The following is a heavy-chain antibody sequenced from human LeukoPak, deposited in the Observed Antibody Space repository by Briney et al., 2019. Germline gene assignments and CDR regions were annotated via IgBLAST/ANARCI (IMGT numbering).Heavy chain of an antibody. V-gene: IGHV3-30-3*01. CDR1: GFTFSSYA. CDR3: ARESLGYSYGYEGGYFDY. D-gene: IGHD5-18*01. CDR2: ISYDGSNK. Sequence: GGSLRLSCAASGFTFSSYAMHWVRQAPGKGLEGVAVISYDGSNKYYADSVKGRFTISRDNSKNTLYLQMNSLRAEDTAVYSCARESLGYSYGYEGGYFDYWGQGTLVTVSS. J-gene: IGHJ4*02.